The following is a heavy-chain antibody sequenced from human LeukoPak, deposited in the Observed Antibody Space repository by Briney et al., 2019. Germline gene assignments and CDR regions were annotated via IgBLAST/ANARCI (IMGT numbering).Heavy chain of an antibody. V-gene: IGHV4-61*01. CDR3: ARYKFHNYFDP. CDR1: GDSVISSPYY. D-gene: IGHD5-24*01. CDR2: TFTTST. Sequence: SETLSLTCSVSGDSVISSPYYWGWIRQPPGKGLEWIGNTFTTSTLYNASLRSRVTIEVDTSRNQFSLKLTSATAADTAIYYCARYKFHNYFDPWGQGVRVAVSA. J-gene: IGHJ5*02.